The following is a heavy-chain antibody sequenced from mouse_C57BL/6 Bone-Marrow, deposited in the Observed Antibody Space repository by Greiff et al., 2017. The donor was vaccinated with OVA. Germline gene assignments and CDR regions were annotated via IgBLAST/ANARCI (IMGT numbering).Heavy chain of an antibody. CDR1: GYTFPSYW. V-gene: IGHV1-64*01. CDR3: VFPTGTGAMDY. CDR2: IHPNSGST. J-gene: IGHJ4*01. D-gene: IGHD4-1*02. Sequence: QVQLKASGAELVKPGASVKLSCKASGYTFPSYWMHWVKQRPGQGLEWIGMIHPNSGSTNYNEKFKSKATLTVDKSSSTAYMQLSSLTSEDSAVYYCVFPTGTGAMDYWGQGTSVTVSS.